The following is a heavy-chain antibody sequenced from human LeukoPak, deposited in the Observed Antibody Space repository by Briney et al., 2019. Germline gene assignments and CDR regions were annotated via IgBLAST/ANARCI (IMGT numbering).Heavy chain of an antibody. V-gene: IGHV3-48*01. Sequence: PGGSLRLSCAASGFTFSTYNMNWVRQAPGKGLEWLSYISSGSSTIYYADSVKGRFAISRDNAQNSLYLQMNSLRAEDTAVYYCAKVQSVQWPVPPFDYWGQGTLVTVSS. CDR1: GFTFSTYN. CDR2: ISSGSSTI. J-gene: IGHJ4*02. D-gene: IGHD6-19*01. CDR3: AKVQSVQWPVPPFDY.